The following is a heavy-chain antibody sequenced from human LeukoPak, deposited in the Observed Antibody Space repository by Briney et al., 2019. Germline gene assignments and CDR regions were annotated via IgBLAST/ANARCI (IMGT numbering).Heavy chain of an antibody. CDR1: GDSISSSSSY. J-gene: IGHJ4*02. V-gene: IGHV4-39*07. CDR2: IYYSGST. CDR3: ARDHVDIYGGFYFDY. Sequence: SETLSLTCTVSGDSISSSSSYWGWIRQPPGEGLEWIGSIYYSGSTYYNTSLKSRVTISVDTSKNQFSLRLSSVTAADTAVYYCARDHVDIYGGFYFDYWGQGTLVTVSS. D-gene: IGHD5-12*01.